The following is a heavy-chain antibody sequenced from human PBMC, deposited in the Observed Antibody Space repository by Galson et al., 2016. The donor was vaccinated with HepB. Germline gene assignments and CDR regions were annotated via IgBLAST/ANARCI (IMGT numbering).Heavy chain of an antibody. V-gene: IGHV3-30*18. CDR1: GFTFGTYG. CDR2: ISYDGSET. D-gene: IGHD2-15*01. Sequence: SLRLSCAASGFTFGTYGMHWVRQAPGKGLEWVALISYDGSETYYADSVEGRFTISRDNSKNTLFLQMNSLRAEDTAVFYCAKEGGKYSSGGYYDPFDYWGQGTLVTVSS. J-gene: IGHJ4*01. CDR3: AKEGGKYSSGGYYDPFDY.